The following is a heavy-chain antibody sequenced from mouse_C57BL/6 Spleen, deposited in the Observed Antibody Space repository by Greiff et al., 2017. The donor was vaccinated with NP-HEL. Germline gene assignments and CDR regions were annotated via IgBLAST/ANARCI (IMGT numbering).Heavy chain of an antibody. J-gene: IGHJ4*01. Sequence: QVQLQQSGAELARPGASVKLSCKASGYTFTSYGISWVKQRTGQGLEWIGEIYPRSGNTNYNEKFKGKATLTADKSSSTAYMELRSLTSEDSAVYFCARFPSSGSGSYSMDYWGQGTSVTVSS. CDR1: GYTFTSYG. CDR3: ARFPSSGSGSYSMDY. CDR2: IYPRSGNT. D-gene: IGHD1-1*01. V-gene: IGHV1-81*01.